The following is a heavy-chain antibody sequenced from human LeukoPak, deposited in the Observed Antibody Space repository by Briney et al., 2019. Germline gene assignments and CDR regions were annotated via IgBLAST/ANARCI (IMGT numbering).Heavy chain of an antibody. D-gene: IGHD3-10*01. Sequence: SVKVSCKASGGTFSSYAISWVRQAPGQGLEWMGVIIPIFGTANYAQKFQGRVTTTTDESTSTAYMELSSLRSEDTAVYYCAKGGTYYYGSGFAILNKYYYYHMDVWGKGTTVTVSS. J-gene: IGHJ6*03. CDR1: GGTFSSYA. CDR3: AKGGTYYYGSGFAILNKYYYYHMDV. CDR2: IIPIFGTA. V-gene: IGHV1-69*05.